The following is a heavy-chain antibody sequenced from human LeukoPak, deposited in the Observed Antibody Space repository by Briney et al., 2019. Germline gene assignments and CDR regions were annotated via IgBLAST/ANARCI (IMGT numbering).Heavy chain of an antibody. J-gene: IGHJ4*02. V-gene: IGHV3-21*01. CDR2: ISSSSSYI. CDR1: GFTFSSYS. D-gene: IGHD6-25*01. Sequence: GGSLRLSCAASGFTFSSYSMNWVRQAPGKGLEWVSSISSSSSYIYYADSVKGRFTISRDNAKNSLYLQMNSLRAEDTAVYYCARGPGIAAYYFDYWGQETLVTVSS. CDR3: ARGPGIAAYYFDY.